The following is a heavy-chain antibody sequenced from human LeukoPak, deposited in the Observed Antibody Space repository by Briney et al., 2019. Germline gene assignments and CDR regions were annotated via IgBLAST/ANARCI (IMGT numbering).Heavy chain of an antibody. J-gene: IGHJ4*02. D-gene: IGHD6-19*01. V-gene: IGHV3-33*06. CDR1: GFTFSSYG. CDR3: AKTIAVASSHFDY. Sequence: GGSLRLSCAASGFTFSSYGMHWVRQAPGKGLEWVAVIWYDGSNKYYADSVKGRFTISRDNSKNTLYLQMNSLRAEDTAVYYCAKTIAVASSHFDYWGQGTLVTVSS. CDR2: IWYDGSNK.